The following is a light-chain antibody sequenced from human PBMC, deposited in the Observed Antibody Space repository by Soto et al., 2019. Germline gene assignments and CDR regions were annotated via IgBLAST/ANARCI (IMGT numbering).Light chain of an antibody. V-gene: IGKV3-20*01. CDR2: GAS. CDR3: QQYMSSVT. Sequence: EVVLTQSPGSLSSSPGQRATLSCRASQSVDSTFFGWYQKKPGQAPRLLIYGASRRATGMPERFSGSASGTDFTLSISTLEPEDFAVYYCQQYMSSVTFGQGTKVEIK. J-gene: IGKJ1*01. CDR1: QSVDSTF.